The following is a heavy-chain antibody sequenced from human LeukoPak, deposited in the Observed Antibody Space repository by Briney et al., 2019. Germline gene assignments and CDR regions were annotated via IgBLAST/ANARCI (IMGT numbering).Heavy chain of an antibody. J-gene: IGHJ4*02. CDR1: GFTFSSYS. Sequence: GGSLRLSCAASGFTFSSYSMSWVRQAPGKGLEWVANIHQDGSDKFHVDSVKGRFTMSRENAKNSLYLQMNSLRAEDTAVYYCAREKELDYWGQGTLVTVSS. V-gene: IGHV3-7*05. CDR3: AREKELDY. CDR2: IHQDGSDK.